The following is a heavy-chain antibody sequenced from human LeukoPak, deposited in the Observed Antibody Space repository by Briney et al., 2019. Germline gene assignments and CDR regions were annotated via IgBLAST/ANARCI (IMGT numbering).Heavy chain of an antibody. D-gene: IGHD6-13*01. J-gene: IGHJ5*02. V-gene: IGHV4-61*02. Sequence: PSQTLSLTCTVSGGSISSGSYYWSWIRQPAGKGLEWIGRIYTSGSTNYNPSLKSRVTISVDTSKNQFSLKLSSVTAADTAVYYCARRSYSSSWYSPSTNWFDPWGQGTLVTVSS. CDR1: GGSISSGSYY. CDR2: IYTSGST. CDR3: ARRSYSSSWYSPSTNWFDP.